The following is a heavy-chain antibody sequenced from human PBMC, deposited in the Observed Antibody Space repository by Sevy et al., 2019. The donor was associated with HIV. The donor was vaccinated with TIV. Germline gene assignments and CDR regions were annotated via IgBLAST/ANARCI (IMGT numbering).Heavy chain of an antibody. Sequence: SETLSLTCTVSGGSISSSSYYWGWIRQPPGKGLEWIGSIYYSGGTYYNPSLKSRVTISVATSKNQFSLKLSSVTAADTALYYCARHQIGDYLFDYWGQGTLVTVSS. CDR3: ARHQIGDYLFDY. CDR1: GGSISSSSYY. CDR2: IYYSGGT. J-gene: IGHJ4*02. V-gene: IGHV4-39*01. D-gene: IGHD4-17*01.